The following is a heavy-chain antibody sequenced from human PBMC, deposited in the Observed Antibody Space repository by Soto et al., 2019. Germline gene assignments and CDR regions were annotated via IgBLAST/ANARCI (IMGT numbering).Heavy chain of an antibody. V-gene: IGHV4-31*03. D-gene: IGHD3-3*01. Sequence: SETLSLTCTVSGASISSGDYSWSWIRQYPGQGLEWIGDIYYTGTTNYNPSLKSRLTISVDTSKNQFSLKLSSVTAADTAVYYCARGTHDFWSGYYIRYYYGMDVWGQGTTVTVSS. CDR3: ARGTHDFWSGYYIRYYYGMDV. J-gene: IGHJ6*02. CDR2: IYYTGTT. CDR1: GASISSGDYS.